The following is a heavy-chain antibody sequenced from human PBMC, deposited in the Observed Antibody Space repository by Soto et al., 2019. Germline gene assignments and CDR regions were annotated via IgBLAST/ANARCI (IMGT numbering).Heavy chain of an antibody. D-gene: IGHD3-9*01. Sequence: PSETLSLTCTVSGGSISSSSYFWGWIRQPPGKGLEWIGSIYYSGGTYYNPSLKSRVTISVDTSKNQFSLKLSSVTAADTAVYYCASVNILTGYYLDLWGQGTLVTVSS. J-gene: IGHJ4*02. V-gene: IGHV4-39*01. CDR2: IYYSGGT. CDR3: ASVNILTGYYLDL. CDR1: GGSISSSSYF.